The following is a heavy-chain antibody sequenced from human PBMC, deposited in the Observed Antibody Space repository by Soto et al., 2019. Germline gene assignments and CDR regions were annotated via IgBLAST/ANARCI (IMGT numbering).Heavy chain of an antibody. Sequence: QVQLVQSGAEVKKPGSSVKVSCKASGGTFSSYTISWVRQAPGQGLEWMGRIIPILDIANYAQKFQGRVTVIADKSTSTAYMELSSLRSEDTSGYYCAGGVVEDYYDRDGYGWFDPWGQGTLVTVSS. V-gene: IGHV1-69*02. CDR2: IIPILDIA. CDR1: GGTFSSYT. CDR3: AGGVVEDYYDRDGYGWFDP. J-gene: IGHJ5*02. D-gene: IGHD3-22*01.